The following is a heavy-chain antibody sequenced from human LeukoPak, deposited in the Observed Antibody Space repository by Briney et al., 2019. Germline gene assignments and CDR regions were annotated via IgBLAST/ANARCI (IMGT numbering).Heavy chain of an antibody. CDR1: VGSISSYY. CDR3: ARRNWNYLA. Sequence: SDTLSLTCTVSVGSISSYYWSWIRQPPGKGLERIGDIYYSGSTNYNPALKSRVTISVDTSKNQFSLKLSSVTAADTAVYYCARRNWNYLAWGQGTLVTVSS. CDR2: IYYSGST. D-gene: IGHD1-7*01. J-gene: IGHJ5*02. V-gene: IGHV4-59*07.